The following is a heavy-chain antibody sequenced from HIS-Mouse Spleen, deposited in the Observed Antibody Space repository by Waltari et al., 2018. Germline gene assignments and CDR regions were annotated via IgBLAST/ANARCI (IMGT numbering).Heavy chain of an antibody. CDR3: ARMGPASGSYGDY. Sequence: QVQLQQWGAGLLKPSETLSLTCAVYGWSFSGYYWSWIRQPPGKGPEWIGEINHSGSTNYNPSLKSRVTISVDTSKNQFSLKLSSVTAADTAVYYCARMGPASGSYGDYWGQGTLVTVSS. CDR2: INHSGST. J-gene: IGHJ4*02. D-gene: IGHD1-26*01. V-gene: IGHV4-34*01. CDR1: GWSFSGYY.